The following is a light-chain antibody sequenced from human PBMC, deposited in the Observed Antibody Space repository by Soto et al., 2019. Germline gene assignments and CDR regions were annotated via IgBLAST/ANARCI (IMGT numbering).Light chain of an antibody. J-gene: IGKJ2*01. CDR2: SAS. Sequence: DIQLTQSPSFLSTSVGDRVTITCRASQGISNYLAWYQQKPGIAPKLPISSASTLQSGVPSRFSGSGSGTEFTLTISSLQPEDFATYYCQQLNTYPPPFGQGTKLEIK. CDR1: QGISNY. CDR3: QQLNTYPPP. V-gene: IGKV1-9*01.